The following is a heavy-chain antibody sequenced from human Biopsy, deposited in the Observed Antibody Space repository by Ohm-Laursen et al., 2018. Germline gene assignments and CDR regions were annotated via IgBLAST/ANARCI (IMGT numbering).Heavy chain of an antibody. V-gene: IGHV4-4*07. CDR3: AREDEGLLRALDL. J-gene: IGHJ3*01. CDR2: IYTIGDT. Sequence: SDTLSLTCTVSGASMTGYFWTWVRQPAGKGLEWIGHIYTIGDTTYSPSLESRVTMSLDTSKNQLSLKMTSLTAADTAVYFCAREDEGLLRALDLWGQGTMVTVSS. CDR1: GASMTGYF. D-gene: IGHD3-3*01.